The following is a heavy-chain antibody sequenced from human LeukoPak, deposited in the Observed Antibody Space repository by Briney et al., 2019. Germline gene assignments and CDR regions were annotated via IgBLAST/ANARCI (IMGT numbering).Heavy chain of an antibody. D-gene: IGHD3-3*01. CDR2: IYYSGST. CDR1: GGSISSYY. J-gene: IGHJ6*02. Sequence: SETLSLTCTVSGGSISSYYWSWIRQPPGKGLEWIGYIYYSGSTNYNPSLKSRVTISVDTFKNQFSLKLSSVTAADTAVYYCASQITQSTYYDFWSGPYYYGMDVWGQGTTVTVSS. V-gene: IGHV4-59*08. CDR3: ASQITQSTYYDFWSGPYYYGMDV.